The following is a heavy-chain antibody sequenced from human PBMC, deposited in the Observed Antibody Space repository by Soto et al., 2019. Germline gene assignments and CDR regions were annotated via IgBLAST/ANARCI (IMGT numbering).Heavy chain of an antibody. J-gene: IGHJ4*01. D-gene: IGHD3-9*01. V-gene: IGHV3-74*01. CDR2: INSDGSST. CDR3: TTDSQLSTVFVRFDY. Sequence: GGSLRLSCAASGFTFSSYWMHWVRQAPGKGLVWVSRINSDGSSTSYADSVKGRFAVSRDDSRNVVYLQMNSLTTEDTAIYYCTTDSQLSTVFVRFDYWGHGTLVTVSS. CDR1: GFTFSSYW.